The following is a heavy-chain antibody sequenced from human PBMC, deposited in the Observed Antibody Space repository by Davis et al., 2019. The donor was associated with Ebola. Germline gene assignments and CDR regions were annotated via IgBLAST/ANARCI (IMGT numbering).Heavy chain of an antibody. Sequence: ASVKVSCKASVYTFPSYGLSWVRQAPGQVLEWMGLISAYNGNTNYAQKLQRRVTMTTDTSTRTAYMELRSLRPDDTAVYYGARCNDFTIFGVVIGGFDYWGQGTLVTVSS. J-gene: IGHJ4*02. CDR1: VYTFPSYG. V-gene: IGHV1-18*01. CDR3: ARCNDFTIFGVVIGGFDY. D-gene: IGHD3-3*01. CDR2: ISAYNGNT.